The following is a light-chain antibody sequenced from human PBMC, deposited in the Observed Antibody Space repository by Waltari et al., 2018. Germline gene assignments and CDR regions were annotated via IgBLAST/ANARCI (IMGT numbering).Light chain of an antibody. CDR2: GAS. J-gene: IGKJ4*01. CDR1: QSVSSSY. Sequence: EIVLTQSPGTLSLSPGERATLACRASQSVSSSYLAWYQPKPGQAPRLLIYGASSRATGIPDRFSGSGSGTDFTLTISSLEPEDSAVYYCQQRNNWPLTFGGGTKVEIK. V-gene: IGKV3D-20*02. CDR3: QQRNNWPLT.